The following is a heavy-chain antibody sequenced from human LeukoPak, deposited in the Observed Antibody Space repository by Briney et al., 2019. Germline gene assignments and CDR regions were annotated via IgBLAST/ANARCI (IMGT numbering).Heavy chain of an antibody. J-gene: IGHJ6*03. CDR3: ARSPYSRYSYGWVGNYYYMDV. CDR1: GGSISSSNW. CDR2: IYHSGST. Sequence: SGTLSLTCAVSGGSISSSNWWSWVRQPPGKGLEWIGEIYHSGSTNYNPSLKSRLTISVDKSKNQFSLKLSSVTAADTAVYYCARSPYSRYSYGWVGNYYYMDVWGKGTTVTVSS. V-gene: IGHV4-4*02. D-gene: IGHD5-18*01.